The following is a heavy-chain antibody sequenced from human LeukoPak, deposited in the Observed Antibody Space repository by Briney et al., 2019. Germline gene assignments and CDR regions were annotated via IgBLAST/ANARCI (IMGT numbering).Heavy chain of an antibody. J-gene: IGHJ4*02. V-gene: IGHV3-48*02. CDR3: ARGAPYYDSSDYSYPELGFGY. CDR2: ISGTSSTI. Sequence: GGSLRLSCAASGFTFSSYNMNWVRQAPGKGLEWVSYISGTSSTIYYADSVKGRFTISRDNAKNSLYLQMNSLRDEDTAAYYCARGAPYYDSSDYSYPELGFGYWGRGTLVTVSS. D-gene: IGHD3-22*01. CDR1: GFTFSSYN.